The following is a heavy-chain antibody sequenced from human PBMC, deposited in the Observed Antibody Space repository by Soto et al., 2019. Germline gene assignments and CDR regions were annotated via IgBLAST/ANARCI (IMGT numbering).Heavy chain of an antibody. CDR1: GFSFTIFA. CDR3: AKDPRYYDSGGYYDY. D-gene: IGHD3-22*01. V-gene: IGHV3-23*01. CDR2: VSGSGSTT. Sequence: EVQLLESGGGLVQPGGSLRLSCAASGFSFTIFAMSWVRQAPGKGLEWVSAVSGSGSTTYYADSVKGRFTISRDNSKKTPYLYMNSLRADDTAVYYCAKDPRYYDSGGYYDYWGQGALVTVSS. J-gene: IGHJ4*02.